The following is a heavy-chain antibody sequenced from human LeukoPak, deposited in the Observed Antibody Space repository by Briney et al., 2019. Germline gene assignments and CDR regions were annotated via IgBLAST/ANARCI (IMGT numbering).Heavy chain of an antibody. CDR1: GDSITSSY. CDR3: ARGHAVDY. V-gene: IGHV4-59*01. J-gene: IGHJ4*02. Sequence: SETLSLTCTVSGDSITSSYWSWIRQPPGKGLEWIGYIYYTGNTNDNPSLKSRVTVSMDTSKNQFSLKLSSVTAADTAVYYCARGHAVDYWGQGTLVTVSS. CDR2: IYYTGNT.